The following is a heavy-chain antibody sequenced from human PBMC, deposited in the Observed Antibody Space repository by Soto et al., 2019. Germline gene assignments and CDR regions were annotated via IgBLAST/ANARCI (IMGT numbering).Heavy chain of an antibody. D-gene: IGHD2-21*01. Sequence: QVQLVESGGGVVQPGRSLRLSCAASGLTFSTYVMHWVRQAPGKGLEWVATIWYDGSNKYYADSVKGRFTISRDNYKNTLYLQMNSLRAEDTAVYYCERDGDHRSSSWEVGYWGQGTLVTVSS. CDR1: GLTFSTYV. CDR2: IWYDGSNK. J-gene: IGHJ4*02. V-gene: IGHV3-33*01. CDR3: ERDGDHRSSSWEVGY.